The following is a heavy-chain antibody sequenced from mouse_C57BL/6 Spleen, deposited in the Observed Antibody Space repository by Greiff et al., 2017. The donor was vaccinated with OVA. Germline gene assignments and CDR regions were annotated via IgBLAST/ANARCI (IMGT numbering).Heavy chain of an antibody. D-gene: IGHD1-1*01. V-gene: IGHV1-74*01. Sequence: QVQLKQPGAELVKPGASVKVSCKASGYTFTSYWMHWVKQRPGQGLEWIGRIHPSDSDTNYNQKFKGKATLTVDKSSSTAYMQLSSLTSEDSAVYYCAIDVTVVADYYAMDYWGQGTSVTVSS. CDR1: GYTFTSYW. CDR2: IHPSDSDT. CDR3: AIDVTVVADYYAMDY. J-gene: IGHJ4*01.